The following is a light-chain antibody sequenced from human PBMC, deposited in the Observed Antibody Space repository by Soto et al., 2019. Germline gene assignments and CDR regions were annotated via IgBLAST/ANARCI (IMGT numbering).Light chain of an antibody. J-gene: IGKJ1*01. CDR1: QDISNY. Sequence: DIQMTQSPSSLSASVGDRVTITCQASQDISNYLNWYQQKPGKAPKLLIYDASNLETGVPSRFSGSGSGTDFTFTISSLQPEDIATYYCQQYNGYSTWTFGQGTKVDIK. CDR3: QQYNGYSTWT. V-gene: IGKV1-33*01. CDR2: DAS.